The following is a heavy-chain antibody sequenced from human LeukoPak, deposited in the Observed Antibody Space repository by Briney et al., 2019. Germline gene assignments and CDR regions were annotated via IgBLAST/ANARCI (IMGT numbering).Heavy chain of an antibody. V-gene: IGHV3-7*01. CDR2: IKQDGTNA. J-gene: IGHJ3*01. Sequence: GGSLRLSCAASRFTFSNFWMHWVRQAPGKGLEWVANIKQDGTNAYYVDSVKGRFTISRDNAKSSVYLQMNSLRVEDTAVYYCARGVRGGTQYDAFDVWGQGTMVTVSP. D-gene: IGHD1-7*01. CDR1: RFTFSNFW. CDR3: ARGVRGGTQYDAFDV.